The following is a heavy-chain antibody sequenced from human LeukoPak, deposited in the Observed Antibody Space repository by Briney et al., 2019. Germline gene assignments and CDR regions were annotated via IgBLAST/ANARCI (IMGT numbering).Heavy chain of an antibody. CDR3: ARNPAAGRHYFDY. V-gene: IGHV1-69*01. D-gene: IGHD6-13*01. J-gene: IGHJ4*02. CDR1: GGTFSSYA. Sequence: ASVKVSCKASGGTFSSYAISWVRQAPGQGREWMGGIIPIFGTANYAQKLQGGVTITADESTSTAYMELSSLRSEDTAVYYCARNPAAGRHYFDYWGQGTLVTVSS. CDR2: IIPIFGTA.